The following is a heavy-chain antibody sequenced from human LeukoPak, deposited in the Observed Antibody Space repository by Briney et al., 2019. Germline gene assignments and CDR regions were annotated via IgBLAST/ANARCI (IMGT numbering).Heavy chain of an antibody. CDR3: ARVRYCSSTSCHFFDY. J-gene: IGHJ4*02. CDR2: IYYSGST. D-gene: IGHD2-2*01. CDR1: GGSISSYY. Sequence: SETLSLTCTVSGGSISSYYWGWIRQPPGKGLEWIGSIYYSGSTYYNPSLKSRVTISVDTSKNQFSLKLSSVTAADTAVYYCARVRYCSSTSCHFFDYWGQGTLVTVSS. V-gene: IGHV4-39*07.